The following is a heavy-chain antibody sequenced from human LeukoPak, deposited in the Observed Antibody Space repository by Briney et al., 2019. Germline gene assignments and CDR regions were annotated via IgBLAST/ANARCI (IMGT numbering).Heavy chain of an antibody. J-gene: IGHJ4*02. CDR1: GFTFSGSA. CDR2: IRSKANSYAP. CDR3: TRLASSSSSDY. Sequence: PGGSLRLSCAASGFTFSGSAMHWVRQASGKGLEWVGRIRSKANSYAPAYAASVKGRFTISRDVSKNTAYLQMNSLKTEDTAVYYCTRLASSSSSDYWGQGTLVTVSS. V-gene: IGHV3-73*01. D-gene: IGHD6-6*01.